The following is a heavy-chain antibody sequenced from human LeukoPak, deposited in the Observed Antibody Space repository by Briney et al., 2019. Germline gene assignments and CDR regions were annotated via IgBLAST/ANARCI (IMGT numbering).Heavy chain of an antibody. CDR2: INHSGST. J-gene: IGHJ4*02. CDR3: ARGVNSGYFDY. D-gene: IGHD1-26*01. CDR1: GGSFSGYY. Sequence: SETLSLTCAVYGGSFSGYYWSWIRQPPGKGLEWIGEINHSGSTNYNPSLKSRVTISVDTSKNQFSLKLSSVTAADTAVYYCARGVNSGYFDYCGQGTLVTVSS. V-gene: IGHV4-34*01.